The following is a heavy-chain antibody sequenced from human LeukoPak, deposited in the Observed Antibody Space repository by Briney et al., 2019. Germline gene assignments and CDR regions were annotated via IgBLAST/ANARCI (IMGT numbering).Heavy chain of an antibody. CDR2: IRYDGNIK. CDR1: GFSFSKYA. CDR3: TKGDDYGANTRLPKFNWFDP. V-gene: IGHV3-30*02. Sequence: QPGGSLRLSCAASGFSFSKYAMHWVRQAPGKGLEWVSFIRYDGNIKNYADSVKGRFTISRDNSKDTLYLQMNSLRAEDTAVYYCTKGDDYGANTRLPKFNWFDPWGQGVLVTVSS. J-gene: IGHJ5*02. D-gene: IGHD4-23*01.